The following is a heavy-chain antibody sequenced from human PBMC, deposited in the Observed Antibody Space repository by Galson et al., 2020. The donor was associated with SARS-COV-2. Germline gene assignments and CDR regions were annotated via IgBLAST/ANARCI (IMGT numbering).Heavy chain of an antibody. CDR1: GFTFSSYG. CDR3: AKALEVTMIVVVLGDDAFDI. J-gene: IGHJ3*02. D-gene: IGHD3-22*01. Sequence: GGSLRLSCEASGFTFSSYGMHWVRQAPGKGLEWVAVISYDGSNKYYADSVKGRFTISRDNSKNTLYLQMNSLRAEDTAVYYCAKALEVTMIVVVLGDDAFDIWGQGTMVTVSS. V-gene: IGHV3-30*18. CDR2: ISYDGSNK.